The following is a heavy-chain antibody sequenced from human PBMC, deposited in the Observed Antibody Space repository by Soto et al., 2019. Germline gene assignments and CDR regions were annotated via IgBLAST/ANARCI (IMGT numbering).Heavy chain of an antibody. CDR1: GGSISSYY. CDR2: IYYSGST. V-gene: IGHV4-59*01. J-gene: IGHJ5*02. CDR3: ARGVNWFDP. Sequence: PSETLSLTCTVSGGSISSYYWSWIRQPPGKGLEWIGYIYYSGSTNYNPSLKSRVTISVDTSKNQFSLKLSSVTAADTAVYYCARGVNWFDPWGQGTLVTVSS.